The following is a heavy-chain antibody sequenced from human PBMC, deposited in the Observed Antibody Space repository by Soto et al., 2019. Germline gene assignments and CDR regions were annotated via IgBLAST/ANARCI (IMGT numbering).Heavy chain of an antibody. J-gene: IGHJ3*02. CDR2: LWYDGSNK. CDR3: ARDGIVATLFAFDI. CDR1: GFTFSSYG. D-gene: IGHD5-12*01. V-gene: IGHV3-33*01. Sequence: GGSLRLSCAASGFTFSSYGMHWVRQAPGKGLVWLAVLWYDGSNKYYADSVKGRFTISRDISKNTLYLQMNSLRAEDTAVYYCARDGIVATLFAFDIWGQGTMVTVSS.